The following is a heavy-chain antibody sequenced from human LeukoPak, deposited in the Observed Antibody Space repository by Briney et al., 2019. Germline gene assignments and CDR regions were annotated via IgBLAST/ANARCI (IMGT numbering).Heavy chain of an antibody. J-gene: IGHJ3*02. Sequence: GASVKASCKASGYTFTSYGISWVRQAPGQGLEWMGWISAYNGNTNYAQKLQGRVTMTTDTSTSTAYMELRSLRSDDTAVYYCARDGFVGATGGSDKQPYQDAFDIWGQGTMVTVSS. CDR2: ISAYNGNT. V-gene: IGHV1-18*01. D-gene: IGHD1-26*01. CDR1: GYTFTSYG. CDR3: ARDGFVGATGGSDKQPYQDAFDI.